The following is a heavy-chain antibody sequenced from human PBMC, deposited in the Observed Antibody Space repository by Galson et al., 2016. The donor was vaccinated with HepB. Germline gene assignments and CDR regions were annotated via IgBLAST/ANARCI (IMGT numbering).Heavy chain of an antibody. Sequence: SETLSLTCSVSSGSISSYYWTWIRQPPGKGLEWIGDIYYTGSTNYNPPLESRSTISKKTSKGQFSLTLRSVTAADTDVYYCAREPVRFLGHSDLYGLDVWGQGTTVTVSS. J-gene: IGHJ6*02. V-gene: IGHV4-59*01. CDR3: AREPVRFLGHSDLYGLDV. CDR2: IYYTGST. D-gene: IGHD3-3*01. CDR1: SGSISSYY.